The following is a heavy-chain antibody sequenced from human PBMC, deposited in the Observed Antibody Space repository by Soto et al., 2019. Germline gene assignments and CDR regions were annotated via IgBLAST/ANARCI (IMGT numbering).Heavy chain of an antibody. V-gene: IGHV1-8*01. CDR3: ARGRSAAGTGWFDP. Sequence: QVQLVQSGAEVKKPGASVKVSCKASGYTFTSYDINWVRQATGQGLEWMGWMNPKGGNTGYAQTFQGRVTMTRDTSIGTAYMDLSRLRSEDTAVYYCARGRSAAGTGWFDPWGQGTLVTVSS. J-gene: IGHJ5*02. CDR1: GYTFTSYD. CDR2: MNPKGGNT. D-gene: IGHD6-13*01.